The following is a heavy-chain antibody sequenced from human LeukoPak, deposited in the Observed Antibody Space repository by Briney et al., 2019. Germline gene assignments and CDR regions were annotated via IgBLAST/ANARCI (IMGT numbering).Heavy chain of an antibody. J-gene: IGHJ4*02. V-gene: IGHV4-39*07. Sequence: SETLSLTCTVSGGSISSSSFYWGWIRQPPGKGLEWIGSIYYSGSTYYNPSLKSRVTISVDTSKNQFSLKLSSVTAADTAVYYCARVRDYYDSSGYSRNFDYWGQGTLVTVSS. CDR3: ARVRDYYDSSGYSRNFDY. D-gene: IGHD3-22*01. CDR2: IYYSGST. CDR1: GGSISSSSFY.